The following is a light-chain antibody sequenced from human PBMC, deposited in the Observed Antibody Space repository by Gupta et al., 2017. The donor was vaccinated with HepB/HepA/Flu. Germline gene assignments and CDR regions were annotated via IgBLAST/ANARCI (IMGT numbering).Light chain of an antibody. CDR2: WAS. CDR3: LQYYSTPWT. CDR1: QSVSYSSNDKNY. V-gene: IGKV4-1*01. Sequence: DIVMTQSPDSLAVSLGESTTINCKSSQSVSYSSNDKNYLTWYQQKPGQPPKLLISWASTRESGVPDRFRGSGSWTDCTLTISSLQAEDVAVYFCLQYYSTPWTFGQGTKVEIK. J-gene: IGKJ1*01.